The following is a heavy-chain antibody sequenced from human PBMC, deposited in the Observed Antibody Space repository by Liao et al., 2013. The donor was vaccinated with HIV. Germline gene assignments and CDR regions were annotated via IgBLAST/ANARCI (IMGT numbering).Heavy chain of an antibody. D-gene: IGHD2-8*01. V-gene: IGHV4-59*10. Sequence: QVQLQQWGAGLLKPSETLSLTCTVSGGSISSYYWSWIRQPAGKGLEWIGRIYTSGSTNYNPSLKSRVTISVDTSKNQFSLKLSSVTAADTAVYYCARRGEILYPNWFDPWGRGTLVTVSS. CDR2: IYTSGST. J-gene: IGHJ5*02. CDR3: ARRGEILYPNWFDP. CDR1: GGSISSYY.